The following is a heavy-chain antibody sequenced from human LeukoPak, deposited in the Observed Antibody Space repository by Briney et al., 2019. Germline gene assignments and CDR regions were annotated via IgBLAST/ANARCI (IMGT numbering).Heavy chain of an antibody. Sequence: SGTLSLTCAVSGGSISSSNWWSWVRQPPGKGLEWIGEIYHSGSTNYNPSLKSRVTISVDKSKNQFSLKLSSVTAADTAVYYCARRGYSYEYYFDYWGQGTLVTVSS. D-gene: IGHD5-18*01. CDR2: IYHSGST. CDR1: GGSISSSNW. J-gene: IGHJ4*02. CDR3: ARRGYSYEYYFDY. V-gene: IGHV4-4*02.